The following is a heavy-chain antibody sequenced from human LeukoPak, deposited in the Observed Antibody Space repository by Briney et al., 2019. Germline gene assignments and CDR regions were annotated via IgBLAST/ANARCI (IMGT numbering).Heavy chain of an antibody. J-gene: IGHJ4*02. Sequence: PSETLSLTCTVSSGSISSHYWSWIRQPPGKGLGWIGYIYNSGSTNYNPSLKSRVTISVDTSKNQISLKLSSVTAADTAVYYCARLNSPGSYFDYWGQGTLVTVSS. CDR1: SGSISSHY. D-gene: IGHD1-26*01. CDR3: ARLNSPGSYFDY. CDR2: IYNSGST. V-gene: IGHV4-59*11.